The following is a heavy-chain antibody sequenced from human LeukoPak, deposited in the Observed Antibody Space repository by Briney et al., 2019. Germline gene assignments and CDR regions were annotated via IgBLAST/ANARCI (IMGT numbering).Heavy chain of an antibody. D-gene: IGHD3-10*01. CDR3: ARVEYYYGLGSSSYYFDY. Sequence: PGGSLRLSCAASGFTFSSYSMNWVRQAPGKGLEWVSYISSSSSTIYYADSVKGRFTISRDNAKNSLYLQMNSLRAEDTAVYYCARVEYYYGLGSSSYYFDYWGQGTLVTVSS. J-gene: IGHJ4*02. CDR2: ISSSSSTI. CDR1: GFTFSSYS. V-gene: IGHV3-48*01.